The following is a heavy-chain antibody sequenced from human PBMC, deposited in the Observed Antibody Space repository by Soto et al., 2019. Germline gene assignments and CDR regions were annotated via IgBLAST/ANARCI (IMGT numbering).Heavy chain of an antibody. CDR2: ISYDGSNK. CDR1: GFTFSSYG. CDR3: AKDHSYDFWSGSHAFGI. D-gene: IGHD3-3*01. J-gene: IGHJ3*02. V-gene: IGHV3-30*18. Sequence: GGSLRLSCAASGFTFSSYGMHWVRRAPGKGLEWVAVISYDGSNKYYADSVKGRFTISRDNSKNTLYLQMNSLRAEDTAVYYCAKDHSYDFWSGSHAFGIWGQGTMVTVS.